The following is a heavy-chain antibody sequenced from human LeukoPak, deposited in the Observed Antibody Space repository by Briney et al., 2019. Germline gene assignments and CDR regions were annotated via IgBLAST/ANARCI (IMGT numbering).Heavy chain of an antibody. D-gene: IGHD3-10*01. CDR2: IYSGGAT. CDR3: TRAGGLVRGVHYYYYMDV. J-gene: IGHJ6*03. CDR1: GFTVSSNY. Sequence: PGGSLRLSCAASGFTVSSNYMNWVRQAPGKGLEWVSVIYSGGATYYADSVKGRFTISRDNSKNTLSLQMNSLRPEDTAVYYCTRAGGLVRGVHYYYYMDVWGKGTTVTISS. V-gene: IGHV3-53*05.